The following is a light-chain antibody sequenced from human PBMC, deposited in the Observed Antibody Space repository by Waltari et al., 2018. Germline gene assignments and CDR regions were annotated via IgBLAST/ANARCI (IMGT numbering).Light chain of an antibody. CDR2: LGS. J-gene: IGKJ5*01. CDR1: ETIANSF. Sequence: DIVLTQSPGTLSLAPGESATVSCRASETIANSFLAWYQQQPAQPPRLLMYLGSHRASGIPDRFGGSGSGAEFTLTITWLEPEDFALYFCQQYVTSPTTFGQGTRLDMK. V-gene: IGKV3-20*01. CDR3: QQYVTSPTT.